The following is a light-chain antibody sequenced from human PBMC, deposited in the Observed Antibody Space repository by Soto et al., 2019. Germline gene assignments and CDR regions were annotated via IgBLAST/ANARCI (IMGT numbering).Light chain of an antibody. CDR3: QQYNSYRT. V-gene: IGKV1-5*03. CDR1: QSISSW. Sequence: DIQMTQSASTLSASLGDRVTITCRASQSISSWLAWYQQKPGKAPKLLIYKASSLESGVPSRFSGSGSGTEFTLTISSLQPDDFATYYCQQYNSYRTFGQGTKVDI. CDR2: KAS. J-gene: IGKJ1*01.